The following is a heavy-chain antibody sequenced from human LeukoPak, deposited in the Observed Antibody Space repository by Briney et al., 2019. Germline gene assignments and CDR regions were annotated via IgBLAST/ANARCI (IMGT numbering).Heavy chain of an antibody. D-gene: IGHD6-6*01. J-gene: IGHJ6*02. Sequence: SETLSLTCTVAGGSISSGAYWWTWIRQDPVKGLEWIGYIYYSGSTYYNPSLRGRVNISVDTSKNQFSLNVRSVTAADTAVYFCARGHSTSSPYFCNGMDVWGQGTTVTVSS. CDR1: GGSISSGAYW. CDR3: ARGHSTSSPYFCNGMDV. CDR2: IYYSGST. V-gene: IGHV4-31*03.